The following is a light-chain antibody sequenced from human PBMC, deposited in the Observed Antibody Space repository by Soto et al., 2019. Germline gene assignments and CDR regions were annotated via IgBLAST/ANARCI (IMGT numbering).Light chain of an antibody. CDR1: QTVSSRF. Sequence: EIVLTQSPGTLSLSPGERATLSYRASQTVSSRFLAWYQQKPGQAPRLLIYGASNRATGIPDRFSGSGSGTDFTLTISRLEPEDFAVYSCQQYGSSWTFGQGTKVDIK. CDR3: QQYGSSWT. CDR2: GAS. J-gene: IGKJ1*01. V-gene: IGKV3-20*01.